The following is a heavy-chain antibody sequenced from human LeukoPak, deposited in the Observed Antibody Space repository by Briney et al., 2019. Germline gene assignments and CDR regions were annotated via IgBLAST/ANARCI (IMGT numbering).Heavy chain of an antibody. CDR2: INGDGGGDTT. V-gene: IGHV3-23*01. J-gene: IGHJ4*02. D-gene: IGHD3-10*01. CDR3: AKAYPTTQGVNFDY. CDR1: GFTFSSSA. Sequence: PGGSLRLSCAASGFTFSSSAISWVRQAPGKGLEWLSTINGDGGGDTTSYADSVKGRLTISRDTSKNTLYLQMSSLRPEDTAVYYCAKAYPTTQGVNFDYWGQGTLVTVSS.